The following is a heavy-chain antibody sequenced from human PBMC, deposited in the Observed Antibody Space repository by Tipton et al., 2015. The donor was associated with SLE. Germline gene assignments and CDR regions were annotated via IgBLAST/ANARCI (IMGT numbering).Heavy chain of an antibody. Sequence: QVQLVQSGAEVKKPGASVKVSCKASGYTFTSYGISWVRQAPGQGLEWMGWISAYNGNTNYAQKLQGRVTMTTDTSTSTAYMELRSLRSDDTAVYYCARVVAPEFGIAAAQGYYYYYYMDVWGKGTTVTVSS. CDR2: ISAYNGNT. J-gene: IGHJ6*03. D-gene: IGHD6-13*01. V-gene: IGHV1-18*01. CDR1: GYTFTSYG. CDR3: ARVVAPEFGIAAAQGYYYYYYMDV.